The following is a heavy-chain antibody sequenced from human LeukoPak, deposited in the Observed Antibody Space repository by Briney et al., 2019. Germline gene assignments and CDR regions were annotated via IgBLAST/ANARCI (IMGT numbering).Heavy chain of an antibody. CDR3: ARRITIFGVVTIDY. CDR2: IYYSGST. V-gene: IGHV4-39*01. Sequence: SETLSLTCTVSGGSISSSSYYCGRIRQPPGKGLEWIGSIYYSGSTYYNPSLKSRVTISVDTSKNQFSLKLSSVTAADTAVYYCARRITIFGVVTIDYWGQGTLVTVSS. J-gene: IGHJ4*02. D-gene: IGHD3-3*01. CDR1: GGSISSSSYY.